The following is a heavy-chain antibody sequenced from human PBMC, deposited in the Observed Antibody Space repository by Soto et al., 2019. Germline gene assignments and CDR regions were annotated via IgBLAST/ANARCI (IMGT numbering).Heavy chain of an antibody. CDR3: ARKTYSSHYYYYGMDV. Sequence: SGPTLVNPTQTLTLTCTFSGFSLSTSGMCVSWIRQPPGKALEWLALIDWDDDKYYSTSLKTRLTISKDTSKNQVVLTMTNMDPVDTATYYCARKTYSSHYYYYGMDVWGQGTTVTVSS. J-gene: IGHJ6*02. CDR2: IDWDDDK. V-gene: IGHV2-70*01. CDR1: GFSLSTSGMC. D-gene: IGHD6-13*01.